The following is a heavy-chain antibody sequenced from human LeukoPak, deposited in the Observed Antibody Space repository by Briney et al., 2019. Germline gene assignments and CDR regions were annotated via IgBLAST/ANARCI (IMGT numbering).Heavy chain of an antibody. CDR2: IKKDGSEK. CDR1: GFTFSTYD. D-gene: IGHD4/OR15-4a*01. Sequence: GGSLRLSCAASGFTFSTYDMNWVRQAPGKGLEWVADIKKDGSEKNQVESVKGRFTISRDNAKNSLYLQMNSLRAEDTAVYYCARGPAYGVRSDFLEFWGQGILVTVSS. V-gene: IGHV3-7*01. CDR3: ARGPAYGVRSDFLEF. J-gene: IGHJ4*02.